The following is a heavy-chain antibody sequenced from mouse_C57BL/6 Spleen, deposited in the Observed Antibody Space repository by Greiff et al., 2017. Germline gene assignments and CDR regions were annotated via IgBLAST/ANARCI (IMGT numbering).Heavy chain of an antibody. Sequence: VQLQQSGAELVKPGASVKISCKASGYAFSSYWMNWVKQRPGKGLEWIGQIYPGDGDTNYNGKFKGKATLTADKSSSTAYMQLSSLTSEASAVYFCAREGACVATVFGDRGHGTTLTVSS. J-gene: IGHJ2*01. V-gene: IGHV1-80*01. D-gene: IGHD1-1*01. CDR2: IYPGDGDT. CDR1: GYAFSSYW. CDR3: AREGACVATVFGD.